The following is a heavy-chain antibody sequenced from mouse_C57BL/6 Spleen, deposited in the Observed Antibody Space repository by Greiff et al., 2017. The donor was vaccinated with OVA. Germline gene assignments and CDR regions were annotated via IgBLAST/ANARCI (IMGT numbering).Heavy chain of an antibody. V-gene: IGHV1-4*01. CDR3: ARRGSPHFDY. CDR1: GFTFTSYT. J-gene: IGHJ2*01. Sequence: QVHVKQSGADLARPGASVKMSCKASGFTFTSYTMHWVKQRPGQGLEWIGYINPSRGYTKYNQKFKDKATLTADKSSSTAYMQLGSLTSEDSAVYYCARRGSPHFDYWGQGTTLTVSS. CDR2: INPSRGYT.